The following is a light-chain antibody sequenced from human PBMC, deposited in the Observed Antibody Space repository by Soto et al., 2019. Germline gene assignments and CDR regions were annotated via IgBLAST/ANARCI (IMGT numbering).Light chain of an antibody. CDR3: SSYTSSSSDYV. V-gene: IGLV2-14*01. CDR1: SSDVGGYNY. J-gene: IGLJ1*01. Sequence: QSALTQPASVSGSPGQSITISCTGTSSDVGGYNYGSWYQQHPGKAPKLMIYEVSNRPSGVSNRFSGSKSGNTASLTISGIQAVDEADYYCSSYTSSSSDYVFGTGTKVTVL. CDR2: EVS.